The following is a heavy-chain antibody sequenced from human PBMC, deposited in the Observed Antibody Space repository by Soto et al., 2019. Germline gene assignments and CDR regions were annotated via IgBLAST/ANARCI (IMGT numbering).Heavy chain of an antibody. CDR1: GGTFSSYA. J-gene: IGHJ5*02. CDR2: FIPIFGTA. Sequence: QVQLVQSGAEVKKPGSSVKVSCKASGGTFSSYAISWVRQAPGQGLEWMGGFIPIFGTANYAQKFQGRVTITADEATSTAYMELRSLRSEDTAVYYCARAGKVGATLILYNWFDPWGQGTLVTVSS. CDR3: ARAGKVGATLILYNWFDP. D-gene: IGHD1-26*01. V-gene: IGHV1-69*01.